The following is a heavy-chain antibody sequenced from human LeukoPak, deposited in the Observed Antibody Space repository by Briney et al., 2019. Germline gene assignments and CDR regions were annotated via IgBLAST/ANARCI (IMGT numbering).Heavy chain of an antibody. CDR2: IEKTGSYV. J-gene: IGHJ4*02. CDR1: GFTFSDYY. CDR3: AREGVGIKDLDY. D-gene: IGHD1-26*01. Sequence: GGSLRLSCAASGFTFSDYYMSWIRQAPGKGLEWVSSIEKTGSYVYHVDSVRGRFTISRDNAKNSLYLQMSSLRAEDTAVYYCAREGVGIKDLDYWGQGTLVTVSS. V-gene: IGHV3-11*04.